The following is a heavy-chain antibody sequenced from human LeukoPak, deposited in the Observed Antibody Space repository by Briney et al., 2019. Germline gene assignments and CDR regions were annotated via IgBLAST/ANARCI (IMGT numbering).Heavy chain of an antibody. CDR2: ISSSGSTI. Sequence: PGRSLRLSCAASGFTFSDYYMSWIRQAPGKGLEWVSYISSSGSTIYYADSVKGRFTISRDNAKNSLFLQMNSLRAEDTAVYYCARRAYSSGWYFFDYWGQGTLVTVSS. J-gene: IGHJ4*02. D-gene: IGHD6-19*01. CDR3: ARRAYSSGWYFFDY. V-gene: IGHV3-11*01. CDR1: GFTFSDYY.